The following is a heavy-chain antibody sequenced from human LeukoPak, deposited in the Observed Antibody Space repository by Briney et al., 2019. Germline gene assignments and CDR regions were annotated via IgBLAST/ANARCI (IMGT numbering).Heavy chain of an antibody. J-gene: IGHJ4*02. V-gene: IGHV1-2*02. CDR1: GYSFSGYY. D-gene: IGHD1-26*01. CDR3: ARSYSGSYWD. Sequence: GASVKVSCKASGYSFSGYYMHWVRQAPGQGLEWMGWINPDSGGTNYAQKFQGRVTVTRDTSISTAYMELSSLRSDDTAVYYCARSYSGSYWDWGQGTLATVSS. CDR2: INPDSGGT.